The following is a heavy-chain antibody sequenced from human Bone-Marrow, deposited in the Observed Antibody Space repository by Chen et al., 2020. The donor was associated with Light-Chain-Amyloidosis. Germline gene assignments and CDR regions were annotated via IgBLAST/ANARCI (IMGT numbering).Heavy chain of an antibody. Sequence: QVQLQQWGAGLLKPSETLSLTCGVYGGSFSGYYWSWIRQPPGQGLEWIGEVNHSGSTKYTPSLKSRVTISLDTSKNQFSLELSSVTAADTAVYYCARGPRWGGDGFDSWGQGTLVTVSS. CDR1: GGSFSGYY. CDR3: ARGPRWGGDGFDS. J-gene: IGHJ4*02. CDR2: VNHSGST. V-gene: IGHV4-34*02. D-gene: IGHD2-21*01.